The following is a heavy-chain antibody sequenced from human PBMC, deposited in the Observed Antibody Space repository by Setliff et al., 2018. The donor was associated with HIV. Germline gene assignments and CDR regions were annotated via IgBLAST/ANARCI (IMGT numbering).Heavy chain of an antibody. J-gene: IGHJ6*04. CDR2: ISAYKGKT. D-gene: IGHD4-17*01. CDR1: GYTFTSYG. Sequence: ASVKVSCKASGYTFTSYGISWVRQAPGQGLEWMGWISAYKGKTNYAQKFQGRISMTTDTSTSTAYMELRSLRSDDTAVYYCARDNYDDYSRVQMDVWGKGTTVTSPQ. V-gene: IGHV1-18*01. CDR3: ARDNYDDYSRVQMDV.